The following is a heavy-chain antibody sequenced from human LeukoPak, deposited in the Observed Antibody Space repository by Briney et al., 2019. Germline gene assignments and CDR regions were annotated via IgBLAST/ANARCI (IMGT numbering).Heavy chain of an antibody. V-gene: IGHV3-7*03. CDR1: GFTLSSYW. Sequence: PGGSLRLSCAASGFTLSSYWMSWVRQAPGKGLEWVANIKQDGSEKYYVDSVKGRFTISRDNAKNSLYLQMNSLRAEDTAMYYCARDIAVAGTKPLYYFDYWGQGTLVTVSS. CDR2: IKQDGSEK. J-gene: IGHJ4*02. D-gene: IGHD6-19*01. CDR3: ARDIAVAGTKPLYYFDY.